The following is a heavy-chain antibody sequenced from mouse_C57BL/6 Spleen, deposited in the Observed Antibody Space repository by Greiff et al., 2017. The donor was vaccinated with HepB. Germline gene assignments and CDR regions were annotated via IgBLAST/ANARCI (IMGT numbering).Heavy chain of an antibody. J-gene: IGHJ2*01. Sequence: VMLVESGGGLVKPGGSLKLSCAASGFTFSSYTMSWVRQTPEKRLEWVATISGGGGNTYYPDSVKGRFTISRDNAKNTLYLQMSSLRSEDTALYYCARDGNYLDYWGQGTTLTVSS. CDR2: ISGGGGNT. CDR1: GFTFSSYT. CDR3: ARDGNYLDY. V-gene: IGHV5-9*01. D-gene: IGHD2-1*01.